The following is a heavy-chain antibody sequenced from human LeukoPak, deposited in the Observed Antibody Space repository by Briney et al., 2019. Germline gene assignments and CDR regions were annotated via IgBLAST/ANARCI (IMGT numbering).Heavy chain of an antibody. CDR3: ARVYAATYYDFWSGYSHGMDV. V-gene: IGHV4-4*07. J-gene: IGHJ6*02. CDR2: IYSSGST. CDR1: GGSISSYY. Sequence: SETLSLTCTVSGGSISSYYWSWIRQAAGKGLEWIGRIYSSGSTNYNPSLKSRVTMSVDTSKNQFSLKLSSVTAADTAVYYCARVYAATYYDFWSGYSHGMDVWGQGTTVTVSS. D-gene: IGHD3-3*01.